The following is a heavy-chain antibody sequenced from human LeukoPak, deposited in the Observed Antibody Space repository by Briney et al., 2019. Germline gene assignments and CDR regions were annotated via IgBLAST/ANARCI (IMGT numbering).Heavy chain of an antibody. CDR1: GFDLGHYE. J-gene: IGHJ4*02. Sequence: PGGSLRLSCAASGFDLGHYEVNWVRQAPGKGLEWIAHISVRAATIYYGDSVKGRFTISRDNAKNSLYLQMNSLRPEDTAFYYCAKDRWGVSFYFGSGTYFGLPDYWGQGTLVTVSS. V-gene: IGHV3-48*03. CDR3: AKDRWGVSFYFGSGTYFGLPDY. CDR2: ISVRAATI. D-gene: IGHD3-10*01.